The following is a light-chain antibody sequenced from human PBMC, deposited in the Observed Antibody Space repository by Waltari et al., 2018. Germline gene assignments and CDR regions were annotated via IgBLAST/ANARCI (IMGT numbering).Light chain of an antibody. CDR3: QQYYTSPLT. CDR2: WAS. CDR1: QSLLSSSNNKNY. J-gene: IGKJ4*01. V-gene: IGKV4-1*01. Sequence: IVMTQSPDSLGVSLGERATINCRSSQSLLSSSNNKNYLAWYQQKPGQHPRLLMYWASLRESGVPERFSGSGSATDFTLTISSLQAEDVAVYYCQQYYTSPLTFGGGTKVEIK.